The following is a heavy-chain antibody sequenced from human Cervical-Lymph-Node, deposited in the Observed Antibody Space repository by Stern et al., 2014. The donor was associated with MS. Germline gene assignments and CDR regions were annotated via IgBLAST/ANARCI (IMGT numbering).Heavy chain of an antibody. V-gene: IGHV5-51*01. CDR1: GYTFSRSC. Sequence: EVQLVQSGAEVKKPGESLKISCTASGYTFSRSCIAWERQVPGKGLEWMWFIYPGHSDTKYNPSFQGQVTSSADKSINSAYLQWSSLKASDTAIYYCARPEPQQELKYWGQGTLVTVSS. CDR3: ARPEPQQELKY. D-gene: IGHD1-14*01. CDR2: IYPGHSDT. J-gene: IGHJ4*02.